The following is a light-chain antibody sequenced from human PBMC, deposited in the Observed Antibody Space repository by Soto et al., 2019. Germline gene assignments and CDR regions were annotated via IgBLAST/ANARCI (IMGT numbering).Light chain of an antibody. CDR1: SSNIGSNY. V-gene: IGLV1-47*02. J-gene: IGLJ1*01. CDR2: SNN. CDR3: AAWDDSLSANYV. Sequence: QSVLTQPPSASGTPGQRVTISCSGSSSNIGSNYVYWYHQLPGTAPKLLIYSNNQRPSGVPDRFSGSKSGTSASLAISGLRSEDEADYYCAAWDDSLSANYVFGTGTKVTVL.